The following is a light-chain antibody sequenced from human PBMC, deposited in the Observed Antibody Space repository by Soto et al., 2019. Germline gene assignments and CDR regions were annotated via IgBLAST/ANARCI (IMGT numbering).Light chain of an antibody. V-gene: IGKV3-15*01. J-gene: IGKJ1*01. CDR2: GAS. CDR1: QSVSSN. CDR3: QQYNKWWT. Sequence: EIAMTQSPATLSVSPGERATLSCRARQSVSSNLVWYQQKPGQAPRLLIYGASTRATGIPARFSGSGSGTEFTLTISSLQSEDFAVYYCQQYNKWWTFGQGTKVEIK.